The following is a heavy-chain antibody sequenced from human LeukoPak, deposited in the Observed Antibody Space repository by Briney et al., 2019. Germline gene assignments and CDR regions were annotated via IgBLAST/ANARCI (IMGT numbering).Heavy chain of an antibody. CDR1: GYSFTGYY. D-gene: IGHD3-10*01. V-gene: IGHV1-2*02. J-gene: IGHJ3*01. CDR3: VGEKSFIGEGV. Sequence: ASVKVSCKASGYSFTGYYMHWVRQAPGQGLEWMGWINPNSGGTNYAQKFQGRVTMTRDTSISTAYMELSRLRSDDTAMYYCVGEKSFIGEGVWGQGTMVTVSS. CDR2: INPNSGGT.